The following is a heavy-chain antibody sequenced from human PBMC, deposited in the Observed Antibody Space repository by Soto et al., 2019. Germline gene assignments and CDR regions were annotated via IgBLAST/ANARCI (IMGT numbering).Heavy chain of an antibody. J-gene: IGHJ6*02. CDR1: GYTLTNYW. V-gene: IGHV5-51*01. CDR2: IYPGDSDT. Sequence: GESLKISCKGSGYTLTNYWIGWVRQMPGKGPEWMGIIYPGDSDTKYNPSFQGQVTISADKSITTTYLQWSSLKASDTAIYYCAASIFYYGMDVWGQGTTVTVSS. CDR3: AASIFYYGMDV.